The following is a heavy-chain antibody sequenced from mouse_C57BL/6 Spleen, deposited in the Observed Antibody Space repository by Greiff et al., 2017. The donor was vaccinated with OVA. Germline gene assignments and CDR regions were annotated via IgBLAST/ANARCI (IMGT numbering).Heavy chain of an antibody. J-gene: IGHJ3*01. CDR3: ASQFAY. V-gene: IGHV5-6*01. CDR2: ISSGGSYT. CDR1: GFTFSSYG. Sequence: EVKLQESGGDLVKPGGSLKLSCAASGFTFSSYGMSWVRQTPDKRLEWVATISSGGSYTYYPDSVKGRFTISRDNAKNTLYLQMSRLKAEDTAMYYCASQFAYWGQGTLVTVSA.